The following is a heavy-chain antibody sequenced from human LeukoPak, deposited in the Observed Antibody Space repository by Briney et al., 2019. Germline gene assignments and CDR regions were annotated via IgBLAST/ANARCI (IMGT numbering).Heavy chain of an antibody. V-gene: IGHV3-53*01. D-gene: IGHD6-13*01. CDR2: IYSGGST. CDR3: AKPIYSSTWPFGH. CDR1: GFTVSNNY. J-gene: IGHJ4*02. Sequence: GGSLRLSCAASGFTVSNNYMNWVRQAPGKGLEWVSTIYSGGSTYYADSVKGRFTISRDNSRNTLSLQMNNLRAEDTAVYYCAKPIYSSTWPFGHWGQGSLVTVSS.